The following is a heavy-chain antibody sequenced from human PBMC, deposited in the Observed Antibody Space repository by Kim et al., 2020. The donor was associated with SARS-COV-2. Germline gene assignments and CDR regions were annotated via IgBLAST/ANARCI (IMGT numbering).Heavy chain of an antibody. CDR3: ARGPDRVVAASYRVHYYYSGMYV. CDR2: INHSGST. D-gene: IGHD2-15*01. Sequence: SETLSLTCAVYGGSFSGYYWSWIRQPPGKGLEWIGEINHSGSTNYNPSLKSRVTISVDTSKNQFSLKLSSVTAADTAVYYCARGPDRVVAASYRVHYYYSGMYVWGQGTTVTVSS. V-gene: IGHV4-34*01. J-gene: IGHJ6*02. CDR1: GGSFSGYY.